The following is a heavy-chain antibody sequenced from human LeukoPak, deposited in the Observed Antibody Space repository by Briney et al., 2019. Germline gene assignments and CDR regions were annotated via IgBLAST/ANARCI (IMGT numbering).Heavy chain of an antibody. J-gene: IGHJ5*02. CDR3: ARHRGADFGPDTVWFDP. Sequence: SETLSLTCTVSGGSISSYYWSWIRQPAGKGLEWIGRIYTSGSTNYNPSLKSRVTISVDTSKNQFSLKLSSVTAADTAVYYCARHRGADFGPDTVWFDPWGQGTLVTVSS. D-gene: IGHD3/OR15-3a*01. CDR2: IYTSGST. V-gene: IGHV4-4*07. CDR1: GGSISSYY.